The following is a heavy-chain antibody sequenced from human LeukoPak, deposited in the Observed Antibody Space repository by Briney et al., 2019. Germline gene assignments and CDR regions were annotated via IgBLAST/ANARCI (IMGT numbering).Heavy chain of an antibody. D-gene: IGHD5-18*01. Sequence: PPETLSLTCTVSGGSISSSSYYWGWIRQPPGKGLEWIGSIYYSGSTYYNPSLKSRVTISVDTSKNQFSLKLSSVTAADTAVYYCAREGYSYGLPLDYWGQGTLVTVSS. V-gene: IGHV4-39*07. CDR1: GGSISSSSYY. J-gene: IGHJ4*02. CDR3: AREGYSYGLPLDY. CDR2: IYYSGST.